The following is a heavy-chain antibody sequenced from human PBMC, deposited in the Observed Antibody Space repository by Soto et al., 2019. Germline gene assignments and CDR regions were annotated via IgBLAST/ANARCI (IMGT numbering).Heavy chain of an antibody. V-gene: IGHV3-7*01. D-gene: IGHD1-1*01. CDR1: GFSCGNDW. J-gene: IGHJ4*02. Sequence: XGSLILSCIASGFSCGNDWMGWVRQAPGKGLEWVANIKEDGSEKFSVDSVRGRFTISRDNAKNSLYLQMNSLRADDTAVYYCARPERNSKYHPLLSWGQGTLVTVSS. CDR3: ARPERNSKYHPLLS. CDR2: IKEDGSEK.